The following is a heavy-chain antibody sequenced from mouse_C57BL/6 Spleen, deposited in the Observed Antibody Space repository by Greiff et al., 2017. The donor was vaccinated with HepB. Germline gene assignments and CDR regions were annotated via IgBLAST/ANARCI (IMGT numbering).Heavy chain of an antibody. D-gene: IGHD1-1*01. CDR3: ARHGSSYGYAMDY. Sequence: EVQLVDSGGGLVKPGGSLKLSCAASGFTFSDYGMHWVRQAPEKGLEWVAYISSGSSTIYYADTVKGRFTISRDNAKNTLFLQMTSLRSEDTAMYYCARHGSSYGYAMDYWGQGTSVTVSS. V-gene: IGHV5-17*01. J-gene: IGHJ4*01. CDR1: GFTFSDYG. CDR2: ISSGSSTI.